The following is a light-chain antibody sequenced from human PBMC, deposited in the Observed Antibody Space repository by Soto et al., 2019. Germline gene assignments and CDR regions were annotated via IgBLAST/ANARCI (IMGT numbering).Light chain of an antibody. V-gene: IGKV3-15*01. Sequence: EIVMTQSPATLSVSPGERATLSCRASRSITSRLAGNQQKPGQPPRLLVYGATTRATGVPARFTGTESGSEFTLTISGLQSEDFAVYYCQQGHNWPLTFGQGTRLEI. J-gene: IGKJ2*01. CDR3: QQGHNWPLT. CDR2: GAT. CDR1: RSITSR.